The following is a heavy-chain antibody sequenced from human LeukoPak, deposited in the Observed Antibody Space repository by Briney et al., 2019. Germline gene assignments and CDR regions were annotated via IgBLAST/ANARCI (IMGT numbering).Heavy chain of an antibody. CDR1: GGSIGTYY. CDR3: ARGYSSSWYWFDP. D-gene: IGHD6-13*01. J-gene: IGHJ5*02. V-gene: IGHV4-59*01. Sequence: SETLSLTCTVSGGSIGTYYWSWIRQPPGKGLEWIGYIYNSGSTNYNPSLKSRVTISVDTSKNQFSLKLSSVTAADTAVYYCARGYSSSWYWFDPWGQGTLVTVSS. CDR2: IYNSGST.